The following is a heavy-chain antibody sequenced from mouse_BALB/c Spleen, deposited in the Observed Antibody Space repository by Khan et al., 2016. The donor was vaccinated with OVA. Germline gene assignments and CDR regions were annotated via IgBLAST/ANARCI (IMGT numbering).Heavy chain of an antibody. J-gene: IGHJ2*01. CDR3: TRNGFGNYKSWDD. CDR1: GYTFTNYW. Sequence: VQLKESGTVLARPGASVKMSCTGSGYTFTNYWMHWVQQRPGQGLEWIGVICPGNSDNNYNQMFKGKAKLTAISSTRSAYMEHNSLTNEDSAVYYWTRNGFGNYKSWDDWGQGSTPTFAS. D-gene: IGHD2-1*01. V-gene: IGHV1-5*01. CDR2: ICPGNSDN.